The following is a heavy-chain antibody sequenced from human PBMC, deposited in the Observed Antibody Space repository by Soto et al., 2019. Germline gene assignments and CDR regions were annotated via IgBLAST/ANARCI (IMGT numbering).Heavy chain of an antibody. CDR1: AYTFSDYY. CDR2: INPNSGDT. J-gene: IGHJ6*03. V-gene: IGHV1-2*02. D-gene: IGHD5-12*01. Sequence: QVQLVQSGAEVKKPGASVTVSCKASAYTFSDYYLHWVRQAPGQGPEWMGWINPNSGDTKYAQKFRGRVTMTRDTSVRTAFMELNRLKSDDTAVYYCARESGGATATLDYYYFYMDVWGKGTTVTVSS. CDR3: ARESGGATATLDYYYFYMDV.